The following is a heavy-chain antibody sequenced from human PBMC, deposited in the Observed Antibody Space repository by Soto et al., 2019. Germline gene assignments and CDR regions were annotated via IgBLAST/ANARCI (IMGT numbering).Heavy chain of an antibody. Sequence: EVQLVESGGGLVQPGGSLRLSCAASGFTFSNSWMNWVRQAPGKGLEWVANVKHDGTDKYYVDSVKGRFTVSRDNAQNALYLQMNSLRAEDTAVYYCTRGLTTSASWGRGTLVTVSS. V-gene: IGHV3-7*04. CDR1: GFTFSNSW. D-gene: IGHD4-17*01. J-gene: IGHJ4*02. CDR3: TRGLTTSAS. CDR2: VKHDGTDK.